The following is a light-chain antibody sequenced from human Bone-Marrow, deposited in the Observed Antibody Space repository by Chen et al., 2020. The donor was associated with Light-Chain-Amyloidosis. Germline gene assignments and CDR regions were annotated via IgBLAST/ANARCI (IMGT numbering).Light chain of an antibody. Sequence: SYELTHPPAVSVSPGQTAVNTRPGDCLPTRYSYWSQQKPVPAPVLVMHRDTDRPSGISARFSGSSSGTTATLTISGVQAEDEADYHCQSADSSGTYEVVFGGGTKLTVL. J-gene: IGLJ2*01. CDR2: RDT. V-gene: IGLV3-25*03. CDR1: CLPTRY. CDR3: QSADSSGTYEVV.